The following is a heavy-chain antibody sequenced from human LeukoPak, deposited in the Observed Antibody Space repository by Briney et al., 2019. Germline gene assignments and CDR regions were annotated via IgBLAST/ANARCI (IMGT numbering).Heavy chain of an antibody. CDR3: ARHVHDYVWGSYRPKSYFDY. CDR2: IYPGDSDT. D-gene: IGHD3-16*02. J-gene: IGHJ4*02. Sequence: GESLQISCQGSGYSFTSYWIGWVRQMPGKGLEWMGIIYPGDSDTRYSPSFQGQVTISADKSISTAYLQWSSLKASDTAMYYCARHVHDYVWGSYRPKSYFDYWGQGTLVTVSS. CDR1: GYSFTSYW. V-gene: IGHV5-51*01.